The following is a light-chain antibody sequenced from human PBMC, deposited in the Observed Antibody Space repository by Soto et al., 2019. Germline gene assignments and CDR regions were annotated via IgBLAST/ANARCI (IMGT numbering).Light chain of an antibody. CDR3: QQYGSSPIT. Sequence: EIVLTQSPGTLSLSPGEGATLSCRASQSVGGTFLAWYQQKGGQAPRLLIRGASNRATGIPDRFSGTGSGTDFTLTISRLEPEDFAVYYCQQYGSSPITFGQGTRLEI. CDR2: GAS. V-gene: IGKV3-20*01. CDR1: QSVGGTF. J-gene: IGKJ5*01.